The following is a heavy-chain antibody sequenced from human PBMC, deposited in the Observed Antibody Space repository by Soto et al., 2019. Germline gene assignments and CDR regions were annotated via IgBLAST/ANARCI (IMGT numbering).Heavy chain of an antibody. CDR2: INAGNGNT. J-gene: IGHJ5*02. V-gene: IGHV1-3*01. Sequence: ASVKVSCKASGYTFTTYAIHWVRQAPGQRLEWMGWINAGNGNTKYSQNFQGRVTITRDTSATTAYMELSSLRLEDTAVYYCARGRKPGITVAGTTGFTWFDPWGQGTLVTVSS. CDR3: ARGRKPGITVAGTTGFTWFDP. D-gene: IGHD6-19*01. CDR1: GYTFTTYA.